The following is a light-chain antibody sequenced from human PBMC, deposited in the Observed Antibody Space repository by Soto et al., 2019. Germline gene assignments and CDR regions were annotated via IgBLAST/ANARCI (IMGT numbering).Light chain of an antibody. V-gene: IGKV3-11*01. CDR3: QHRAGWPHT. CDR1: QSLSTS. Sequence: IVLTQSPATLSLSPGERATLSCRASQSLSTSLAWYQQKPGQPPSLLIYDASNRATGVPARFSGSGSGTDFTLTISSLEPEDFAMYYCQHRAGWPHTFGQGIKVEIK. CDR2: DAS. J-gene: IGKJ2*01.